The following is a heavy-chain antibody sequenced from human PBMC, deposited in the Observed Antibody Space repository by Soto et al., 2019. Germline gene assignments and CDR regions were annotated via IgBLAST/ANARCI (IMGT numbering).Heavy chain of an antibody. CDR3: ARERGNYYDFWSGCSD. V-gene: IGHV1-3*01. Sequence: QVPLVQSGAEVKKPGASVKVSCKASGYTFTSYAMHWVRQAPGQRLEWMGWINAGNGNTKYSQKFQGRVTITRDTSASTAYMELSSLRSEDTAVYYCARERGNYYDFWSGCSDWGQGTLVTVSS. CDR2: INAGNGNT. CDR1: GYTFTSYA. D-gene: IGHD3-3*01. J-gene: IGHJ4*02.